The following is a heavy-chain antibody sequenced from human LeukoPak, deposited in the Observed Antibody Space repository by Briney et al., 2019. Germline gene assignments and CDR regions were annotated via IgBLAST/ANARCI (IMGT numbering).Heavy chain of an antibody. CDR1: GFTFDNYA. CDR2: ISWNSGIL. D-gene: IGHD3-10*01. Sequence: GGSLRLSCAASGFTFDNYAIHWVRQAPGKGLEWVSGISWNSGILGYADSVKGRFTISRDNARNSLYLQMNSLRAEDTALYYCAKGVVSARNQYYGMDVWGQGTTVTVSS. J-gene: IGHJ6*02. V-gene: IGHV3-9*01. CDR3: AKGVVSARNQYYGMDV.